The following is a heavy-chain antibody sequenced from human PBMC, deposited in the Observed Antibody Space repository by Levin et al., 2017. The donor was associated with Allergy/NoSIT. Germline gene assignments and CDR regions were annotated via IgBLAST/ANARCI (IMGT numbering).Heavy chain of an antibody. CDR3: AKDTSYDFWSGYYRNYFDY. J-gene: IGHJ4*02. CDR1: GFTFSSYA. CDR2: ISGSGGST. D-gene: IGHD3-3*01. V-gene: IGHV3-23*01. Sequence: GESLKISCAASGFTFSSYAMSWVRQAPGKGLEWVSAISGSGGSTYYADSVKGRFTISRDNSKNTLYLQMNSLRAEDTAVYYCAKDTSYDFWSGYYRNYFDYWGQGTLVTVSS.